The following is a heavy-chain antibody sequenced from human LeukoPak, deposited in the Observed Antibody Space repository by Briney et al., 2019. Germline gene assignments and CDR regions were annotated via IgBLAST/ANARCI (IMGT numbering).Heavy chain of an antibody. D-gene: IGHD3-16*02. CDR3: APTYSYTVGGYDY. Sequence: PSETLSLTCAVYGGSFSGYYWSWIRQPPGKGLEWIGEINHSGSTNYNPSLKSRVTISVDTSKNQFSLKLSSVTAADTAVYYCAPTYSYTVGGYDYWGQGSLVTVSS. CDR1: GGSFSGYY. CDR2: INHSGST. V-gene: IGHV4-34*01. J-gene: IGHJ4*02.